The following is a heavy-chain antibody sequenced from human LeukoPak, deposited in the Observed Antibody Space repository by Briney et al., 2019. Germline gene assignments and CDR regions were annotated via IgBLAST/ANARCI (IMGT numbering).Heavy chain of an antibody. D-gene: IGHD4-17*01. J-gene: IGHJ4*02. V-gene: IGHV3-7*01. CDR2: IQPDGSQG. CDR1: GFTFGSYW. Sequence: PRGSLRLSCVASGFTFGSYWMTWVRQAPGKGLEWVANIQPDGSQGLYVDSVKGRFIISRDNAKKSLYLQMNSLRAEDTAVYYCTRDPLYGALDSWGQGTLVTVSS. CDR3: TRDPLYGALDS.